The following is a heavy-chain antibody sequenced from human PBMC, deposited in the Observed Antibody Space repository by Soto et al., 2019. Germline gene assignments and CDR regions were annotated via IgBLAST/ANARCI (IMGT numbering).Heavy chain of an antibody. Sequence: QVQLVESGGGVVQPGRSLRLSCAASGFTFRNYAMHWVRQVPGKGLEWVAVIAYDGDNLYYEDSVKDRFTISRDDAGNTLYLQMNSLRAEDTAIYSCAKSGATVTTFWYFDLGGHGTLVTVSA. CDR2: IAYDGDNL. J-gene: IGHJ2*01. CDR3: AKSGATVTTFWYFDL. V-gene: IGHV3-30*18. D-gene: IGHD4-17*01. CDR1: GFTFRNYA.